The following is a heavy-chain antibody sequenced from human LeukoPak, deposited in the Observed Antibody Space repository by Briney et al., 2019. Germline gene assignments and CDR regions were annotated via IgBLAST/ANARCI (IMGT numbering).Heavy chain of an antibody. V-gene: IGHV3-33*01. CDR3: ARGLVAATYYYYGMDV. CDR1: GFTFSSYG. CDR2: IWYDGSNK. D-gene: IGHD2-15*01. J-gene: IGHJ6*02. Sequence: PGGSLRLSCAASGFTFSSYGMHWVRQAPGKGLEWVAVIWYDGSNKYYADSVKGRFTISRDNSKNTLYLQMNSLRAEDTAVYYCARGLVAATYYYYGMDVWGQGTTVTVSS.